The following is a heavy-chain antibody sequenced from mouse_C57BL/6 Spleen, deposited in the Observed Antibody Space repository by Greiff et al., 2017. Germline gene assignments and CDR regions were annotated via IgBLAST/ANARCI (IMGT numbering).Heavy chain of an antibody. CDR2: IDPSDSET. CDR1: GYTFTSYW. Sequence: QVQLKQPGAELVRPGSSVKLSCKASGYTFTSYWMHWVKQRPIQGLEWIGNIDPSDSETHYNQKFKDKATLTVDKSSSTAYMQLSSLTSEDSAVYYWARSELRQLREGAMDYWGQGTSVTVSS. CDR3: ARSELRQLREGAMDY. V-gene: IGHV1-52*01. J-gene: IGHJ4*01. D-gene: IGHD3-2*02.